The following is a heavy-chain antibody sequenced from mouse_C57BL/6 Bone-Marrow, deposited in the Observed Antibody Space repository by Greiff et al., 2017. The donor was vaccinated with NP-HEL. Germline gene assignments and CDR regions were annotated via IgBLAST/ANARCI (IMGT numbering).Heavy chain of an antibody. CDR3: ARGPTVVAPYFDY. Sequence: VQLQQSGPELVKPGASVKISCKASGYSFTGYYMNWVKQSPEKSLEWIGEINPSTGGTTYNQKFKAKATLTVDKSSSTAYMQLKSLTSEDSAVYYCARGPTVVAPYFDYWGQGTTLTVSS. V-gene: IGHV1-42*01. CDR1: GYSFTGYY. CDR2: INPSTGGT. J-gene: IGHJ2*01. D-gene: IGHD1-1*01.